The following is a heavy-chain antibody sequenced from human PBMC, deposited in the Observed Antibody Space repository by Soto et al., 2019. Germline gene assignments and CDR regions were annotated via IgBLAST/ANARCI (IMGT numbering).Heavy chain of an antibody. J-gene: IGHJ4*02. CDR1: GYTFHNYG. V-gene: IGHV1-18*01. CDR3: ARGSESFDL. CDR2: ISGYNGNT. D-gene: IGHD1-26*01. Sequence: QVLLMQSGPEVKKPGASVKVSCKASGYTFHNYGISWVRQVPGQGLEWMGWISGYNGNTNYAPKSQGRVTLTRDTPTATAYRELRSLRSDDTAIYYCARGSESFDLWGQGTLVTVSS.